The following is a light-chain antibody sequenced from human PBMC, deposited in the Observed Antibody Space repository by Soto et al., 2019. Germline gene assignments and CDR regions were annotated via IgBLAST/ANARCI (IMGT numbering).Light chain of an antibody. CDR3: QQYGSAPLT. CDR2: GAS. Sequence: EIVLTQSPGTLSLSPGERATLSCRASQNVNNNYLAWYQQKPGQAPRLLIYGASRRATDIPDRFSGSGSGTDFTLTISRLEPEDSAVYSCQQYGSAPLTFGGVTKVEIK. V-gene: IGKV3-20*01. J-gene: IGKJ4*01. CDR1: QNVNNNY.